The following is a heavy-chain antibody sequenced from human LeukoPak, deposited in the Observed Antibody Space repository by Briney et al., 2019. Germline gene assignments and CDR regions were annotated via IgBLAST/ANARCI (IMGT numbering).Heavy chain of an antibody. CDR1: GYTFTAFY. CDR2: INPNSGGT. J-gene: IGHJ5*02. CDR3: ARDYYDSSGYSRFDP. Sequence: ASVKVSCKPSGYTFTAFYIYWVRQPPGQGLEWMGWINPNSGGTDYAQKFQGRVTMTRDTSISTAYMEVSRLRSDDTAVYYCARDYYDSSGYSRFDPWGQGTLVTVSS. D-gene: IGHD3-22*01. V-gene: IGHV1-2*02.